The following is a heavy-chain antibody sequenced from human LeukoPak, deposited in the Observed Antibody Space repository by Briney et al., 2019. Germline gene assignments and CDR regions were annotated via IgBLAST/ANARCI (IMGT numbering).Heavy chain of an antibody. CDR1: GFTFSDYY. V-gene: IGHV3-11*04. CDR3: ARGRGSSNGDPVDN. CDR2: ISGSGSTI. D-gene: IGHD5-18*01. J-gene: IGHJ4*02. Sequence: PGGSLRLSCAPSGFTFSDYYMSWIRQAPGKGLEWVSYISGSGSTIYYADSVKGRFPLSRDNAKNSLFLQMNSLRAEDTAVYYCARGRGSSNGDPVDNWGQGTLVTVSS.